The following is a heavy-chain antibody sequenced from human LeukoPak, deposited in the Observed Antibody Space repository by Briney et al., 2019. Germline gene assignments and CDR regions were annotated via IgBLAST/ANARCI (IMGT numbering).Heavy chain of an antibody. CDR2: INPNSGGT. CDR3: ARGRDYYGFYGY. D-gene: IGHD3-10*01. V-gene: IGHV1-2*02. Sequence: GASVKVSCKASGYTFTTYYLHWVRQAPGQGLEWMGWINPNSGGTNYAQKFQGRVTMTRDTSISTAYMELSRLRSDDTAVYYCARGRDYYGFYGYWGQGTLVTVSS. CDR1: GYTFTTYY. J-gene: IGHJ4*02.